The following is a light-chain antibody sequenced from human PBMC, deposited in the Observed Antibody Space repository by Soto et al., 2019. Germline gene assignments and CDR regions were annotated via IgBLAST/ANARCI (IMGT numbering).Light chain of an antibody. CDR3: HQYNNWFIT. J-gene: IGKJ5*01. V-gene: IGKV3-15*01. CDR1: QSVTSN. Sequence: EIVMTQSPATLSVSPGERATLSCRASQSVTSNLAWYQQKPGQAPRLLIYGASTRATGIPARFSGSGSGTEFTLTISGLQSEDFAVYYCHQYNNWFITFGQGTRLEIK. CDR2: GAS.